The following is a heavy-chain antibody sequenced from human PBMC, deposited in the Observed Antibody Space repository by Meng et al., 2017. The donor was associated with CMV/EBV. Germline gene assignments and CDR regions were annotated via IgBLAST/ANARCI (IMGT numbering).Heavy chain of an antibody. CDR2: IKQDGSEK. CDR1: GFTFSSYW. J-gene: IGHJ3*02. V-gene: IGHV3-7*01. Sequence: GESLKISCAASGFTFSSYWMSWVRQAPGKGLEWVANIKQDGSEKYYVDSVKGRFTISRDNAKNSLYLQMNSLRAEDTAVYYCARENWGDAWDIGGQGTMVTVSS. D-gene: IGHD7-27*01. CDR3: ARENWGDAWDI.